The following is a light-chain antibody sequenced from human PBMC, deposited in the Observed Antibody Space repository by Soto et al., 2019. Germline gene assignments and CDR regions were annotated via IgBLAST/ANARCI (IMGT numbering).Light chain of an antibody. Sequence: DIPMTQSPSTPSASLGDRVTIPCRASQSISSWLAWYQQKPGKAPKLLIYKASSLESGVPSRFSGSGSGTEFTLTISSLQPDDFATYYCQQYNSYSQTFGQGTKVDIK. V-gene: IGKV1-5*03. CDR1: QSISSW. CDR3: QQYNSYSQT. J-gene: IGKJ1*01. CDR2: KAS.